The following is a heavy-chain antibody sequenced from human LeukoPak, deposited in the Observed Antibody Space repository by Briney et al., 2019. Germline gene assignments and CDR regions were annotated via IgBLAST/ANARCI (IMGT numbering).Heavy chain of an antibody. CDR1: GFTFSSYW. V-gene: IGHV3-74*01. Sequence: GGSLRLSCAASGFTFSSYWMHWVRQAPGKGLVWVSRINSDGSSTSYADSVKGRFTISRDNAKNTLYLQMNSLRAEDTAVYYCASPPVWSGYYSETFGYMDVWGKGTTVTVSS. D-gene: IGHD3-3*01. CDR3: ASPPVWSGYYSETFGYMDV. J-gene: IGHJ6*03. CDR2: INSDGSST.